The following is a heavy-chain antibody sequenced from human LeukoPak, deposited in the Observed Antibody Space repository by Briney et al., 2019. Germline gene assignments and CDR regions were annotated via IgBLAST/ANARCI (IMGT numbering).Heavy chain of an antibody. D-gene: IGHD6-19*01. Sequence: SETLSLTCTVSGGSMTNYYWSWIRQPPRKGLEWIGHIYYRGDTKYNPSLKSRVTISLDTSKQQFSLRLTSVSAADTAAYYCARLSGPSGGPVSFFGLDVWGQGTTVAVSS. J-gene: IGHJ6*02. CDR2: IYYRGDT. V-gene: IGHV4-59*08. CDR3: ARLSGPSGGPVSFFGLDV. CDR1: GGSMTNYY.